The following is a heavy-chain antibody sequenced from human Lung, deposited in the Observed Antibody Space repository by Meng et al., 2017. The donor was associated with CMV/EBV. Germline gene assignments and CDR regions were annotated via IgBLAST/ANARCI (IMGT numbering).Heavy chain of an antibody. D-gene: IGHD3-22*01. CDR3: ARDSGAYSDSSGFHF. J-gene: IGHJ4*02. Sequence: GESXKISCGASGFTYSRYSMNWVRQAPGKGLEWVSSITSSSSYIYYADSVKGRFTTSRENARKSLYLQMTSLRAEETAVYYCARDSGAYSDSSGFHFGGQGTLVPVSS. CDR2: ITSSSSYI. CDR1: GFTYSRYS. V-gene: IGHV3-21*01.